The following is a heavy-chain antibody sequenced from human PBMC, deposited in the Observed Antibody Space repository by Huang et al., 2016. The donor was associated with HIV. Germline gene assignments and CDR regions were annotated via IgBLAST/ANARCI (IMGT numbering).Heavy chain of an antibody. J-gene: IGHJ4*02. V-gene: IGHV3-7*01. CDR2: IKQDGIAK. CDR1: GFTFSSYW. CDR3: ARDRLLNYYDSSGYFYYFDY. D-gene: IGHD3-22*01. Sequence: EVQLVESGGGLVQPGGSLRLSCAASGFTFSSYWMSWVRQVTGKGREWVVNIKQDGIAKYYVDSVKGRFTIARDNAKNSLYLQMNSLRAEDTAVYYCARDRLLNYYDSSGYFYYFDYWGQGTLVTVSS.